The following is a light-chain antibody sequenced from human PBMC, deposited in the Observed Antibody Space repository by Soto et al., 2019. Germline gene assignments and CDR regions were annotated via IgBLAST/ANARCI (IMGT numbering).Light chain of an antibody. CDR1: SSDVGGYNY. CDR3: SSYTSSSTQFG. Sequence: QSVLTQPASVSGSPGQSITISCTGTSSDVGGYNYVSWYQQHPGKAPKLMIYEVSNRPSGVSNRFSGSKSGNTASLTISGLQAEDEADYYCSSYTSSSTQFGFGTGTKVTVL. J-gene: IGLJ1*01. CDR2: EVS. V-gene: IGLV2-14*01.